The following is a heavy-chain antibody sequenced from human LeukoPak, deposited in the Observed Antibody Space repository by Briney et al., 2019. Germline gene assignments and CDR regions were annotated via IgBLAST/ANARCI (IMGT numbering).Heavy chain of an antibody. CDR3: ARLSGGSKEDY. CDR1: GFTFSNYN. D-gene: IGHD2-15*01. V-gene: IGHV3-48*01. CDR2: ISSSGRTT. J-gene: IGHJ4*02. Sequence: GGSLRLSCAASGFTFSNYNMNWVRQAPGKGLEWISYISSSGRTTNYADSVKGRFTISRDNSKNTLYLQMNSLRAEDTAVYYCARLSGGSKEDYWGQGTLVTVSS.